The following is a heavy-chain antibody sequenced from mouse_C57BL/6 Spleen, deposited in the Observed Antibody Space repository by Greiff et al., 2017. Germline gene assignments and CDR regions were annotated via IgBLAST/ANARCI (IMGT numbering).Heavy chain of an antibody. Sequence: EVMLVESGGGLVKPGGSLKLSCAASGFTFSSYAMSWVRQTPEKRLEWVATISDGGSYTYYPDNVKGRFTISRDNAKNNLYLQMSHLKSEDTAMYYCARDGLLLNYWGQGTTLTVSS. V-gene: IGHV5-4*01. CDR2: ISDGGSYT. J-gene: IGHJ2*01. CDR3: ARDGLLLNY. CDR1: GFTFSSYA. D-gene: IGHD2-3*01.